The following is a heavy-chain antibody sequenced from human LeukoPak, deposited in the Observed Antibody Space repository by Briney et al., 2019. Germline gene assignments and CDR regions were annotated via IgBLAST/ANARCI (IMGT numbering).Heavy chain of an antibody. CDR2: ISGISSYK. Sequence: GGSLRLSCAASGFTFSSYSMNWVRQAPGKGLEWVSSISGISSYKYHADSVKGRFTISRDNAKNSLYVQMDSLRAEDTAVYYCARDRWLQSQRYFDYWGQGILVTVSS. CDR1: GFTFSSYS. J-gene: IGHJ4*02. V-gene: IGHV3-21*01. D-gene: IGHD5-24*01. CDR3: ARDRWLQSQRYFDY.